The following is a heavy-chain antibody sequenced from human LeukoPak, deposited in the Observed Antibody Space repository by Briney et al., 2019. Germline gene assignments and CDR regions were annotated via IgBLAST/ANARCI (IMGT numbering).Heavy chain of an antibody. CDR3: ARDGNIAVAGLYYYYGMDV. Sequence: GRYLRLSCAASGFTFSSYGMHWVRQAPGKGLEWVAVIWYDGSNKYYADSVKGRFTISRDNSKNTLYLQMNSLRAEDTAVYYCARDGNIAVAGLYYYYGMDVWGQGTTVTVSS. V-gene: IGHV3-33*01. J-gene: IGHJ6*02. CDR2: IWYDGSNK. D-gene: IGHD6-19*01. CDR1: GFTFSSYG.